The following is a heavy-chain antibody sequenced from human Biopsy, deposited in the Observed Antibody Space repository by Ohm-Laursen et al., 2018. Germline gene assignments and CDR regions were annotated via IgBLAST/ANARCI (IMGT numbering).Heavy chain of an antibody. J-gene: IGHJ5*02. V-gene: IGHV3-15*01. CDR3: TTDLAGYCSSTSCYKAIEFDP. D-gene: IGHD2-2*02. CDR2: IRSKPDGGIA. Sequence: GSLRLSCSASGFTFSNAWMSWVRQAPGKGLERVGRIRSKPDGGIAEYTAPVKGRFTISRDDSENTVFLQMTSLKTEDTAVYYCTTDLAGYCSSTSCYKAIEFDPWGQGTLVTVSS. CDR1: GFTFSNAW.